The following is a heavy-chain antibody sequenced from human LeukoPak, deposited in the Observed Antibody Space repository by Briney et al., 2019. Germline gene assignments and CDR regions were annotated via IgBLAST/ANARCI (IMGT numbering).Heavy chain of an antibody. CDR2: INHSGST. CDR3: ARGEWELPL. D-gene: IGHD1-26*01. J-gene: IGHJ4*02. V-gene: IGHV4-34*01. CDR1: GGSFSGYY. Sequence: PSETLSLTCAVYGGSFSGYYWSWIRQPPGKGLEWIGEINHSGSTNYNPSLKSRVTISVDTSKNQFSLKLSSVTAADTAVYYCARGEWELPLWGQGTLVTVSS.